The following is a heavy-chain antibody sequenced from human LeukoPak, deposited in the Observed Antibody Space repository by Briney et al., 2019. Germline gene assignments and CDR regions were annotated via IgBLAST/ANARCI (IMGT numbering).Heavy chain of an antibody. D-gene: IGHD2-15*01. CDR1: GFTFSSYS. J-gene: IGHJ4*02. Sequence: GGSLRLSCAASGFTFSSYSMNWVRQAPGKGLEWVSSISSSSSYIYYADSVKGRLTISRDNAKNPLYLQMNSLRAEDTAVYYCASGYCSGGSCSAFYSIYWGQGTLVTVSS. CDR2: ISSSSSYI. V-gene: IGHV3-21*01. CDR3: ASGYCSGGSCSAFYSIY.